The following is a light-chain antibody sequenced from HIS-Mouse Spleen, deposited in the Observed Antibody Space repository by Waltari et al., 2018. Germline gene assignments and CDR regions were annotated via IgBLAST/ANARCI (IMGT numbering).Light chain of an antibody. CDR2: RNN. J-gene: IGLJ3*02. V-gene: IGLV1-44*01. CDR3: AAWDDSLNGYWV. CDR1: SSNIGRNT. Sequence: QSVLTQQPSASGPPGQRVTISCSGSSSNIGRNTVNWYQQLPGTAPKLLIYRNNQRPSGVPDRFSGSKSGTSASLAISGLQSEDEADYYCAAWDDSLNGYWVFGGGTKLTVL.